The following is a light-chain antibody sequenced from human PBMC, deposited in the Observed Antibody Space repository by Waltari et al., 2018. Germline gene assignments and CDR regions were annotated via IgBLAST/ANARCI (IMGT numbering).Light chain of an antibody. CDR1: QMGDKF. CDR2: QST. J-gene: IGLJ2*01. V-gene: IGLV3-1*01. Sequence: SYELTQPPSVSVSPGQTASITCSGHQMGDKFACWYQQKPGQSPVLVIYQSTKRPSGIPERFSGSNSGNTATLTISGTQAMDEADYYCQAWDTITGGVFGGWTKLTVL. CDR3: QAWDTITGGV.